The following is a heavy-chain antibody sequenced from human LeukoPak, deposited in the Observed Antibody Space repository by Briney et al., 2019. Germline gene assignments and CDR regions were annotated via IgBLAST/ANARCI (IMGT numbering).Heavy chain of an antibody. D-gene: IGHD4-17*01. V-gene: IGHV1-2*02. J-gene: IGHJ4*02. Sequence: GASVKVSCKASGYTLTGYYMHWVRQAPGQGLEWMGWINPNSGGTNYAQKFQGRVTMTRDTSISTAYMELSRLRSDDTAVYYCASSGGNYGDYEVYKDFWGQGTLVTVSS. CDR1: GYTLTGYY. CDR2: INPNSGGT. CDR3: ASSGGNYGDYEVYKDF.